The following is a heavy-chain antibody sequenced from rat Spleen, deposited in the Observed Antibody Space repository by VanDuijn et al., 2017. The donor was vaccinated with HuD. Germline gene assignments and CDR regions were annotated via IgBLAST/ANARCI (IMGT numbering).Heavy chain of an antibody. CDR2: ITNSGGST. CDR1: GFTFSNYY. CDR3: TREDYGGYSDFDY. J-gene: IGHJ2*01. Sequence: EVQLVESGGGLVQPGRSLKLSCAASGFTFSNYYMAWVRQAPTKGLEWVASITNSGGSTYYRDSVKGRFTISRDNAKSTLYLQMDSLRSEDTATYYCTREDYGGYSDFDYWGQGVMVTVSS. V-gene: IGHV5S23*01. D-gene: IGHD1-11*01.